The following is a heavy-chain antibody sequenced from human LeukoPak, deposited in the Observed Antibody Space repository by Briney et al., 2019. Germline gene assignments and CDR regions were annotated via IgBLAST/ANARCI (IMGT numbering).Heavy chain of an antibody. CDR2: ISYDGSNK. Sequence: GGSLRLSCAASGFTFSSYGMHWVRQAPGKGLEWVAVISYDGSNKYYADSVKGRFTISRDNSKNTLYLQMSSLRAEDTAVYYCAKDRLREENGMDVWGQGTTVTVSS. J-gene: IGHJ6*02. D-gene: IGHD4-17*01. V-gene: IGHV3-30*18. CDR3: AKDRLREENGMDV. CDR1: GFTFSSYG.